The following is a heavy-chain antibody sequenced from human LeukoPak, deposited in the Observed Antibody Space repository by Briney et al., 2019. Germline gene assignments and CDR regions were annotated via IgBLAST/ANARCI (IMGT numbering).Heavy chain of an antibody. J-gene: IGHJ3*02. CDR3: ARVSRGGSGSGAFDI. V-gene: IGHV4-30-4*01. CDR2: IYYGGST. D-gene: IGHD3-10*01. CDR1: NGSISSYDCY. Sequence: SETLSLTCTVSNGSISSYDCYWSWIRQPPGKGLDWIAYIYYGGSTDSTPSLKSRVTISVDTSKNQFSLRLTSVTAADTAVYYCARVSRGGSGSGAFDIWGQGTMVTVSS.